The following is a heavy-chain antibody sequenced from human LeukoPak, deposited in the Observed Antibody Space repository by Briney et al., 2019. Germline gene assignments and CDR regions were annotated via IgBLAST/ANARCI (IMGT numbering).Heavy chain of an antibody. V-gene: IGHV3-53*01. CDR2: IYSGGST. CDR1: GFTFSSYA. CDR3: ATSYSGYDSYYYYGMDV. D-gene: IGHD5-12*01. Sequence: GGSLRLSCAASGFTFSSYAMHWVRQAPGKGLEWVSVIYSGGSTYYADSVKGRFTISRDNSKNTLYLQMNSLRAEDTAVYYCATSYSGYDSYYYYGMDVWGQGTTVTVSS. J-gene: IGHJ6*02.